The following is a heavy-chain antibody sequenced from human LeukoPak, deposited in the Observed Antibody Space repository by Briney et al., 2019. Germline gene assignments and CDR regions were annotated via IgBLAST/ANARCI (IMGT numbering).Heavy chain of an antibody. CDR1: GYTFTGYY. Sequence: ASVKVSCTASGYTFTGYYMHWVRQAPGQGLEWMGWINPNSGGTNYAQKFQGRVTMTRDTSISTAYMELSRLRSDDTAVYYCARGVSVAAAGLIDYWGQGTLVTVSS. CDR2: INPNSGGT. J-gene: IGHJ4*02. D-gene: IGHD6-13*01. V-gene: IGHV1-2*02. CDR3: ARGVSVAAAGLIDY.